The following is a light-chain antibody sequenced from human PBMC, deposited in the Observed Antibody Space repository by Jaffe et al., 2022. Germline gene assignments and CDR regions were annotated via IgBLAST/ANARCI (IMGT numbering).Light chain of an antibody. Sequence: DIQMTQSPSSLSASVGDRVTITCRASQSIRNYLNWYQQKPGKAPELLIYAASSLQSGVPSRFSGSGSGTDFTLTISSLQPEDVATYYCQQSYRTPYTFGQGTKLEIK. CDR3: QQSYRTPYT. CDR2: AAS. CDR1: QSIRNY. J-gene: IGKJ2*01. V-gene: IGKV1-39*01.